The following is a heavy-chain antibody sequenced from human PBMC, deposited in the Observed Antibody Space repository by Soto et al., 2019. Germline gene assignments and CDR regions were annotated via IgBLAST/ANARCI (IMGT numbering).Heavy chain of an antibody. CDR3: GKKLYYVDYGLNDCNS. V-gene: IGHV3-23*01. D-gene: IGHD4-17*01. CDR2: ISCSGGST. CDR1: GFTVISYA. Sequence: PVGSLTLSCAASGFTVISYAMSWVRHAPGKGLEWGSAISCSGGSTYYADSVKGRFTISRDNSKNTLYLQMNSLKAEHTAVYYYGKKLYYVDYGLNDCNSWGKGKMVAVSS. J-gene: IGHJ3*02.